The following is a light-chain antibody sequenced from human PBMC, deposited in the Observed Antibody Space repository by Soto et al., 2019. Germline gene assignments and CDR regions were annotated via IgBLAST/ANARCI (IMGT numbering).Light chain of an antibody. CDR1: QGIRYN. J-gene: IGKJ1*01. V-gene: IGKV1-17*01. CDR2: DTF. CDR3: LQDQAYPWT. Sequence: IQMTQSPSSLSASVGARVTITCRASQGIRYNLGWYQQRPGKAPERLIYDTFTLASGVPSRFSGSGSGTEFTLTIASLQPEDVATYYCLQDQAYPWTFGQRTKVDIK.